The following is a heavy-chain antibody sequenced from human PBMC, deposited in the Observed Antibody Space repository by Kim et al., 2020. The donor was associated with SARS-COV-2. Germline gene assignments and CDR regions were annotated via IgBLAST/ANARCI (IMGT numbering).Heavy chain of an antibody. CDR2: IYYSGST. CDR3: ARGQRSYGMDV. Sequence: SETLSLTCTVSGGSISSSSYYWGWIRKPPGKGLEWIGSIYYSGSTYYNPSLKSRVTISVDTSKNQFSLKLSSVTAADTAVYYCARGQRSYGMDVWGQGTT. CDR1: GGSISSSSYY. V-gene: IGHV4-39*07. J-gene: IGHJ6*02. D-gene: IGHD6-25*01.